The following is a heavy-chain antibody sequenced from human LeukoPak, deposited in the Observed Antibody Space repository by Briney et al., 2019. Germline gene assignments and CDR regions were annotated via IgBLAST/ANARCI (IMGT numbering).Heavy chain of an antibody. Sequence: SETLSLTCTVSGGSISSYYWSWIRQPAGKGLEWIGRIYTSGSTNYNPSLKSRVTISVDTSKNQFSLKLSSVTAADTAVYYCARGGQDYGDYYNWFDPWGQGTLVTVSS. V-gene: IGHV4-4*07. CDR2: IYTSGST. D-gene: IGHD4-17*01. CDR1: GGSISSYY. CDR3: ARGGQDYGDYYNWFDP. J-gene: IGHJ5*02.